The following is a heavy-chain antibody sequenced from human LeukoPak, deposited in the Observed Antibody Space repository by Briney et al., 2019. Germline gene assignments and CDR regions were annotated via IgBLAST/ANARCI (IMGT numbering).Heavy chain of an antibody. CDR2: IWFDKNQ. CDR3: ARDRHCVNGVCHSPPGMDV. D-gene: IGHD2-8*01. J-gene: IGHJ6*02. Sequence: GGSLRLSCAASGFTFSSYVMSWVRQAPGKGREWVADIWFDKNQHFADSVKGRFAISRDNSKNTVYLQINSLRAEDTAVYYCARDRHCVNGVCHSPPGMDVWGQGTTVTVSS. CDR1: GFTFSSYV. V-gene: IGHV3-33*08.